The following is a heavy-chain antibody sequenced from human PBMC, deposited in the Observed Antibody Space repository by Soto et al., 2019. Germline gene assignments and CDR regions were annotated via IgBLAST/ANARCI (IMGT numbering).Heavy chain of an antibody. CDR2: ISYDGSDK. J-gene: IGHJ4*02. CDR1: GFPFTSYG. Sequence: QVQLVESGGGVVQPGRSLRLSCAASGFPFTSYGMHWVREGPDKGLEWVAIISYDGSDKYYADSVKGRFTISRDNSKNTLYLHMNSLRPEDTASYYCVGGQYYFDYRGQGTLVIVSS. D-gene: IGHD3-10*01. V-gene: IGHV3-30*03. CDR3: VGGQYYFDY.